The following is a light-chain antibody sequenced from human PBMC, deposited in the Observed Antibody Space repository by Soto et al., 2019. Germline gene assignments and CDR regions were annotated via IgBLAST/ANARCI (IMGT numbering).Light chain of an antibody. J-gene: IGKJ1*01. CDR1: QSLLHSNGYNY. CDR2: LGS. V-gene: IGKV2-28*01. Sequence: DIVMTQSPLSLPVTPGEPASISCRSGQSLLHSNGYNYLDWYLQKPGQSPQLLIYLGSNRASGVPDRFSGSGSGTDFTLIISRVEAEDVGVYYCMQPLQSWTFGQGTKVDIK. CDR3: MQPLQSWT.